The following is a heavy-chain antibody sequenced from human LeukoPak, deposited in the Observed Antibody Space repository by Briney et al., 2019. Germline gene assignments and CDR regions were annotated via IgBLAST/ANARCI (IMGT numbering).Heavy chain of an antibody. J-gene: IGHJ4*02. V-gene: IGHV5-51*01. D-gene: IGHD2-8*02. CDR2: IYPGDSDT. CDR3: ARSTGGTGPADY. CDR1: GFTFSSYW. Sequence: GGSLRLSCAASGFTFSSYWIGWVRQMPGKGLEWMGIIYPGDSDTRYSPSFQGQVTISADKSINTAYLQWSSLKASDTAMYYCARSTGGTGPADYWGQGTLVTVSS.